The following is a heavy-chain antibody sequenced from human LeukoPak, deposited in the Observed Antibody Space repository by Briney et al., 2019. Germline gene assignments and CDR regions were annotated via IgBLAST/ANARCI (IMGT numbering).Heavy chain of an antibody. D-gene: IGHD3-22*01. CDR2: IYYSGST. J-gene: IGHJ4*02. Sequence: PSETLSLTCTVSGGSISSSSYYWGWIRQPPGKGLEWIGSIYYSGSTYYNPSLKSRVTISVDTSKNQFSLKLSSVTAADTAVYYCARHRIIVVTPYYFDYWGQGTLVTVSS. V-gene: IGHV4-39*01. CDR1: GGSISSSSYY. CDR3: ARHRIIVVTPYYFDY.